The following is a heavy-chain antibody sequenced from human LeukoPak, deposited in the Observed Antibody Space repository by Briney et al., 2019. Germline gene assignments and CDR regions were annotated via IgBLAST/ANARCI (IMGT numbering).Heavy chain of an antibody. V-gene: IGHV4-59*08. D-gene: IGHD6-6*01. CDR3: ARSISARSPPYGMDV. J-gene: IGHJ6*02. CDR1: GGSISSYR. CDR2: LYYSGTT. Sequence: SETLSLTCTVSGGSISSYRWSWIPQPPGKGLEWSGYLYYSGTTNFSPSLKSRVSISLDTSKNQFSLKLSSVTAADTAVYYCARSISARSPPYGMDVWGQGTTVTVSS.